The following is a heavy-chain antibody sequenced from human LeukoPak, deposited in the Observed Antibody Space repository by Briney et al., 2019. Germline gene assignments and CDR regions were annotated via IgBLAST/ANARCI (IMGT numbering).Heavy chain of an antibody. CDR2: INRSGST. J-gene: IGHJ4*02. D-gene: IGHD4-17*01. CDR1: GGSFSGYY. CDR3: ARASRSATGSFDY. V-gene: IGHV4-34*01. Sequence: SETLSLTCAVYGGSFSGYYWSWIRQPPGKGLEWIGEINRSGSTNYNPSLKSRVTISVDTSKNQFSLKLSSVTAADTAVYYCARASRSATGSFDYWGQGTLVTVSS.